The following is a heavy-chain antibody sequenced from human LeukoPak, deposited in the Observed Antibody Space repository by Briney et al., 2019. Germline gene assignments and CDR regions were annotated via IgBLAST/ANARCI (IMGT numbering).Heavy chain of an antibody. D-gene: IGHD1-1*01. V-gene: IGHV5-51*01. CDR1: GYRFSSYW. Sequence: GGSLKISRKSSGYRFSSYWIGWGRPMSRKGLGRGGFIYTGDSHTRHSPSFQCQVTISAGKSISTAYLEWSSLEASDTAMYYCARGERFDYWGQGTLVTVSS. CDR3: ARGERFDY. J-gene: IGHJ4*02. CDR2: IYTGDSHT.